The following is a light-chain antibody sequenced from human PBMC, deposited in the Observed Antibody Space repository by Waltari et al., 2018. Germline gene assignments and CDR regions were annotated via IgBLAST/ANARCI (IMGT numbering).Light chain of an antibody. CDR1: SSDVGGYNY. CDR2: DVS. J-gene: IGLJ1*01. CDR3: SSYTSSSTQV. V-gene: IGLV2-14*03. Sequence: QSALTQPASVSGSPGQSITISCPGTSSDVGGYNYVSWYQQHPGKAPKLMIYDVSNRPSGVSNRFSGSKSGNTASLTISGLQAEDEADYYCSSYTSSSTQVFGTRTKVTVL.